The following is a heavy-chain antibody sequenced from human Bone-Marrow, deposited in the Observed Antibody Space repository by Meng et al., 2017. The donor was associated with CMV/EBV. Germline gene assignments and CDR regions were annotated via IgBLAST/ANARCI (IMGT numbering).Heavy chain of an antibody. CDR2: ISYDGSNK. D-gene: IGHD3-10*01. CDR1: GFTFSSYA. Sequence: GESLKISCAASGFTFSSYAMHWVRQAPGKGLEWVAVISYDGSNKYYADPVKGRFTISRDNAKNSLYLQMNSLRAEDTAVYFCAMEDYNDLPGRSGAFDIWGQGTMVTVSS. V-gene: IGHV3-30*04. J-gene: IGHJ3*02. CDR3: AMEDYNDLPGRSGAFDI.